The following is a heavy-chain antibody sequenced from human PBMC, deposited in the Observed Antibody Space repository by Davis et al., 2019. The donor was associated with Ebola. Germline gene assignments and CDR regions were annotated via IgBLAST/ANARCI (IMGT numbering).Heavy chain of an antibody. D-gene: IGHD3-3*01. V-gene: IGHV3-23*01. J-gene: IGHJ6*04. CDR1: GFTFSSYA. CDR3: AKGSVTIFGVAPDYYGMDV. CDR2: ISGSTGNT. Sequence: GGSLRLSCAASGFTFSSYAMTWVRQAPGKGLEWVSTISGSTGNTHYADSVKGRFTISRDNSKNTLYLQMNSLRAEDTAVYYCAKGSVTIFGVAPDYYGMDVWGKGTTVTVSS.